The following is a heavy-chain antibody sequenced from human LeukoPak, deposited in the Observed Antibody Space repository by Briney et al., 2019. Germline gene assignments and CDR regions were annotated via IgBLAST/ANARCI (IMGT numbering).Heavy chain of an antibody. CDR1: GDSVSSGYY. D-gene: IGHD2-15*01. J-gene: IGHJ5*02. Sequence: SETLSLTCAVSGDSVSSGYYWGWIRQPPGKGLEWIGSIYHSGSTYYNPSLKSRVTISVDTSKNQFSLRLRSVTAADTAVYYCARDHCSDGSCYDWFDPWGPGTLVTVSS. V-gene: IGHV4-38-2*02. CDR3: ARDHCSDGSCYDWFDP. CDR2: IYHSGST.